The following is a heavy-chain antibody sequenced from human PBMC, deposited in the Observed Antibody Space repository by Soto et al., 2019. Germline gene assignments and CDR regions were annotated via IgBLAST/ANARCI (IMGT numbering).Heavy chain of an antibody. V-gene: IGHV4-39*01. D-gene: IGHD1-7*01. CDR3: ASELDPDAFDI. Sequence: QLQLQESGPGLVKPSETLSLTCTVSGGSISSSSYYWGWIRQPPGKGLEWIGRIYYSGSTYYNQSLKSRVTISVDTSKNQFSLKLSSVTAADTAVYYCASELDPDAFDIWGQGTMVTVSS. J-gene: IGHJ3*02. CDR1: GGSISSSSYY. CDR2: IYYSGST.